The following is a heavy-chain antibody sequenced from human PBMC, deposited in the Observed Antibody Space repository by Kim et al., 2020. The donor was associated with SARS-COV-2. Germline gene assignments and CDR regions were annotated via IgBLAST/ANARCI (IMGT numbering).Heavy chain of an antibody. V-gene: IGHV3-15*01. CDR1: GFTFSNAW. CDR2: IKSKTDGGTT. CDR3: THMYYDFWSGYCWFDY. J-gene: IGHJ4*02. Sequence: GGSLRLSCAASGFTFSNAWMSWVRQAPGKGLEWVGRIKSKTDGGTTDYAAPVKGRFTISRDDSKNTLYLQMNSLKTEDTAVYYCTHMYYDFWSGYCWFDYWGQGTLVTVSS. D-gene: IGHD3-3*01.